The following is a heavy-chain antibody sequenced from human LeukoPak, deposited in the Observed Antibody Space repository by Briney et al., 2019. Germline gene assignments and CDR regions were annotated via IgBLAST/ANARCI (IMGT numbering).Heavy chain of an antibody. CDR3: AKWDFG. CDR1: GFTFRNKW. CDR2: INSDGSIT. D-gene: IGHD1-26*01. Sequence: GGSLRLSCAASGFTFRNKWMHWVRQAPGKGPVWVSRINSDGSITNYADSVKGRFTISRDNAKNTVYLQMNSLRAEDTAAYYCAKWDFGWGQGTLVTVSS. V-gene: IGHV3-74*01. J-gene: IGHJ4*02.